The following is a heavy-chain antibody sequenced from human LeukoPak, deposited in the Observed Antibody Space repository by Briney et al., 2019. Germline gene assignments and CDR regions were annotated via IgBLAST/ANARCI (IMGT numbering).Heavy chain of an antibody. V-gene: IGHV1-2*02. CDR1: GYTFTDYY. CDR2: INPNSGGT. D-gene: IGHD1-26*01. J-gene: IGHJ4*02. Sequence: GASVKVSCKASGYTFTDYYTHWVRQAPGQGLEWMGWINPNSGGTSYAQKFQGRVTMTRDTSISTAYMELSRLRSDDTAVYYCARDLSGRYEFDYWGQGTLVTVSS. CDR3: ARDLSGRYEFDY.